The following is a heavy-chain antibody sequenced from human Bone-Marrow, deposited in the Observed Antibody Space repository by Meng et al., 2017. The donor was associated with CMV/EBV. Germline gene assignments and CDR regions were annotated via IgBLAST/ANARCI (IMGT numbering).Heavy chain of an antibody. D-gene: IGHD3-22*01. CDR2: IKQDGSEK. CDR3: ARDRYYYDSSGYYSY. V-gene: IGHV3-7*01. Sequence: GESLKISCAASGFTFSSYWMSGVRQAPGKGLEWVANIKQDGSEKYYVDPVKGRFTSSRDKAKNSLDLQMNSLRAEDTAVYYCARDRYYYDSSGYYSYWGQGTLVTVSS. CDR1: GFTFSSYW. J-gene: IGHJ4*02.